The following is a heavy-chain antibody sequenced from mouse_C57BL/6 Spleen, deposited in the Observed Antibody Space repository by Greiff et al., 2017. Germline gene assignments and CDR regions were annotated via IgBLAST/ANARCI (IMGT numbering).Heavy chain of an antibody. CDR3: ARCGGYAMDY. CDR2: INPNNGGT. Sequence: EVQLQQSGPELVKPGASVKISCKASGYTFTDYYMNWVKQSHGKSLEWIGDINPNNGGTSYNQKFKGKATLTVDKSSSTAYMELRSLTSEDSAVXYCARCGGYAMDYWGQGTSVTVSS. J-gene: IGHJ4*01. V-gene: IGHV1-26*01. CDR1: GYTFTDYY.